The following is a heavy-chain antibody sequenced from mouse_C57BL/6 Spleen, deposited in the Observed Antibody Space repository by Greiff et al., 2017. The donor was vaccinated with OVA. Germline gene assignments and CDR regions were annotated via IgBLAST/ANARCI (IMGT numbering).Heavy chain of an antibody. CDR2: ISGGGGNT. D-gene: IGHD2-2*01. Sequence: EVKLQESGGGLVKPGGSLKLSCAASGFTFSSYTMSWVRQTPEKRLEWVATISGGGGNTYYPDSVKGRFTISRDNAKNTLYLQMSSLRSEDTALYYCARQGAMVTTEGFAYWGQGTLVTVSA. CDR1: GFTFSSYT. J-gene: IGHJ3*01. V-gene: IGHV5-9*01. CDR3: ARQGAMVTTEGFAY.